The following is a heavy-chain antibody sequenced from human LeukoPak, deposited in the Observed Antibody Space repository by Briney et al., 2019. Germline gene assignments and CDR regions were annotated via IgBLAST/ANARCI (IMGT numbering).Heavy chain of an antibody. V-gene: IGHV1-2*06. CDR3: ARASGGGSYSDGMDV. J-gene: IGHJ6*02. D-gene: IGHD1-26*01. Sequence: GASVKVSCKASGYTFTGYFMHRVRQAPGQGLEWMGRIHPPSGGTNTAQKFQGRVTMTTDTSISTAYMELRSLRSDDTAVYYCARASGGGSYSDGMDVWGQGTTVTVSS. CDR1: GYTFTGYF. CDR2: IHPPSGGT.